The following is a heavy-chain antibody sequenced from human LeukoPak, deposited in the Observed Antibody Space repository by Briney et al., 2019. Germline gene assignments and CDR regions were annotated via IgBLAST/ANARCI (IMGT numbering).Heavy chain of an antibody. J-gene: IGHJ5*02. Sequence: SQTLSLTCTVSGGSISSGSYYWSWIRQPPGKGLEWIGEINHSGSTNYNPSLKSRVTISVDTSKNQFSLKLSSVTAADTAVYYCARPVLHNFEVVPAGGFDPWGQGTLVTVSS. CDR3: ARPVLHNFEVVPAGGFDP. CDR2: INHSGST. D-gene: IGHD2-2*01. CDR1: GGSISSGSYY. V-gene: IGHV4-39*07.